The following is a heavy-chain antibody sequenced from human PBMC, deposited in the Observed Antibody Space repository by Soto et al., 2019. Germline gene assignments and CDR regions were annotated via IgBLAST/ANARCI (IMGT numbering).Heavy chain of an antibody. CDR2: IPYDGSNK. D-gene: IGHD6-6*01. CDR3: AVLGTDAFDI. V-gene: IGHV3-30*03. CDR1: GFTFSSYG. Sequence: QVQLVESGGGVVQPGRSLRLSCAASGFTFSSYGMHWVRQAPGKGLEWVAVIPYDGSNKYYADSVKGRFTISRDNSKNTLYLQMNSLRAEDTAVYYCAVLGTDAFDIWGQGTMVTVSS. J-gene: IGHJ3*02.